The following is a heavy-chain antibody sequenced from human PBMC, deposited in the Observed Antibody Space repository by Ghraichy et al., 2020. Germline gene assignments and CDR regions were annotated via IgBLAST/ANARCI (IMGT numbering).Heavy chain of an antibody. Sequence: GGSLRLSCAASGFTFSSYDMHWVRQATGKGLEWVSAIGTAGDTYYPGSVKGRFTISRENAKNSLYLQMNSLRAGDTAVYYCARGGSWYVFDIWGQGTMVTVSS. D-gene: IGHD6-13*01. J-gene: IGHJ3*02. CDR3: ARGGSWYVFDI. V-gene: IGHV3-13*01. CDR1: GFTFSSYD. CDR2: IGTAGDT.